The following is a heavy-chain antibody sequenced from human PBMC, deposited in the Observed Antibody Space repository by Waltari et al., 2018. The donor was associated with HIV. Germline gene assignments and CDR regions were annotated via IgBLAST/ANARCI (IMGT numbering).Heavy chain of an antibody. CDR3: ARGSFWSRGDNGMDV. V-gene: IGHV1-8*01. Sequence: QVQLVQSGAEVKKPGASVKVSCKASGYTFTSYDINWVRQATGQGLEWMVWMNPNSGNTGYAQKFQGRVTMTRNTAISTAYRELSSLRSEDTAVYYCARGSFWSRGDNGMDVWGQGTTVTVSS. CDR2: MNPNSGNT. CDR1: GYTFTSYD. D-gene: IGHD3-3*01. J-gene: IGHJ6*02.